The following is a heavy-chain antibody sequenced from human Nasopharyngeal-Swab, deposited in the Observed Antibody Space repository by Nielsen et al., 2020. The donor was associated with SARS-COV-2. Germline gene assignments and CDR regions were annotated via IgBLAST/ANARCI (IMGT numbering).Heavy chain of an antibody. Sequence: GESLKISCKGSGYSFTSYWISWVPQMPGKGLEWMGRIDPSDSYTNYSPSFQGHVTISADKSISTAYLQWSSLKASDTAMYYCARLGVYCSGGSCYGWFDPWGQGTLVTVSS. D-gene: IGHD2-15*01. V-gene: IGHV5-10-1*01. CDR2: IDPSDSYT. J-gene: IGHJ5*02. CDR1: GYSFTSYW. CDR3: ARLGVYCSGGSCYGWFDP.